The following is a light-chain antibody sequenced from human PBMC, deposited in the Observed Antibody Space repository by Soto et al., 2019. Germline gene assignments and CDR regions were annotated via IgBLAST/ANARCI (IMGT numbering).Light chain of an antibody. J-gene: IGKJ5*01. Sequence: DIQMTQSPSSLSASVGGRVTITCKASQDISNYLNWYQQKPGKAPKLLIYDASNLETGVPSRFSGSGSGTDFTFTISSLQSEDIATYYCQQSYSTRWTFGQGTRLEIK. CDR2: DAS. CDR1: QDISNY. CDR3: QQSYSTRWT. V-gene: IGKV1-33*01.